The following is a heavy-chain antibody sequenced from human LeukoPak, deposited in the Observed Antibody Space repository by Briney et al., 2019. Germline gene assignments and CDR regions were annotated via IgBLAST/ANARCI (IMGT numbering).Heavy chain of an antibody. D-gene: IGHD1-26*01. J-gene: IGHJ4*02. CDR2: ISYDGSNK. CDR1: GFTFSSYG. CDR3: AKATRSANSAGDY. V-gene: IGHV3-30*18. Sequence: GGSLRLSCAASGFTFSSYGMHWVRQAPGKGLEWVAVISYDGSNKYYADSVKGRFTISRDNSKNTLYLQMNSLRAEDTAVYYCAKATRSANSAGDYWGQGTLVIVSS.